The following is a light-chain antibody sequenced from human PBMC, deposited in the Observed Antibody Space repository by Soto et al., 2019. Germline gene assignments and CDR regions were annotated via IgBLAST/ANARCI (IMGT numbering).Light chain of an antibody. CDR2: GAS. CDR3: QQYVSSPWA. Sequence: EIVLAQSPGTLSLSPGERATLSCRASQSVTNSFLAWYQQKPCQAPRLLIYGASRRATGIPDRFTGSGSGTDFTLTISRLEPEDFAVYYCQQYVSSPWAFGQGTKVEI. J-gene: IGKJ1*01. CDR1: QSVTNSF. V-gene: IGKV3-20*01.